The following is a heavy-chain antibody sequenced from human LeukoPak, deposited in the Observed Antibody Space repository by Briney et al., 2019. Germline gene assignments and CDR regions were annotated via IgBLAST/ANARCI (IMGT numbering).Heavy chain of an antibody. CDR1: GFTFSSYS. Sequence: GGSLRLSCAASGFTFSSYSMGWVRQAPGKGLEWVSNINGGGGETYYADSVKGRFTISRDNAKNSLYLQMNSLRAEDTAVYYCGRESRLAFAIWGQPTMVT. CDR2: INGGGGET. J-gene: IGHJ3*02. CDR3: GRESRLAFAI. V-gene: IGHV3-7*01.